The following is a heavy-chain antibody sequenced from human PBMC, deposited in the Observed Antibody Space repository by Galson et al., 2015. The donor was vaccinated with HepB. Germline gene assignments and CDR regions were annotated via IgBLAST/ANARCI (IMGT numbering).Heavy chain of an antibody. CDR2: IFFSGAS. Sequence: ETLSLTCTVSGGSISSSNSYWGWIRQPPGKGLEWIGTIFFSGASYYNPSLQSRVTISVDTSKNQFSLKMNSVTAADTAMYYCARLPYVSGSYYKKLGWFDPWGQGTQVTVSS. CDR3: ARLPYVSGSYYKKLGWFDP. D-gene: IGHD3-10*01. V-gene: IGHV4-39*01. CDR1: GGSISSSNSY. J-gene: IGHJ5*02.